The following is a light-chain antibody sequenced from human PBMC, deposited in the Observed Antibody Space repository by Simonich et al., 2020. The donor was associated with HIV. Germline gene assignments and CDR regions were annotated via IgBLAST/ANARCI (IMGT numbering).Light chain of an antibody. V-gene: IGKV3-11*01. CDR1: QRVSSY. Sequence: EIVLTQSPATLSLSPGERATLSCRASQRVSSYLAWYQQKPGQAPRLLVYDASKMATGIPARFSGSGSGTDFTLTISSREPEDFAVYYCQQRSNWPITFGQGTRLEIK. CDR3: QQRSNWPIT. J-gene: IGKJ5*01. CDR2: DAS.